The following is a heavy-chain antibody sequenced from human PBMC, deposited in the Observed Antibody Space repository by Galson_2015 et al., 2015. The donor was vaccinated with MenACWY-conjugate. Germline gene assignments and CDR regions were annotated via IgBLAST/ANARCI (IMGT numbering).Heavy chain of an antibody. D-gene: IGHD3-3*02. CDR2: MYYSGSA. CDR1: GGSINISY. Sequence: SETLSLTCTVSGGSINISYWSWIRQPPGKGLEWIGYMYYSGSANYNPSLKSRVTISVDTSKNQFSLTMTSVTAADTAVYYCARGVNLASMAGYWGQGTLVTVSS. V-gene: IGHV4-59*01. CDR3: ARGVNLASMAGY. J-gene: IGHJ4*02.